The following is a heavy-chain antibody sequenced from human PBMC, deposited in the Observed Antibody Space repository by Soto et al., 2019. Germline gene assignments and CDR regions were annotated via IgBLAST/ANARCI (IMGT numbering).Heavy chain of an antibody. CDR3: ARDGKYCGGDCFLNWFDP. J-gene: IGHJ5*02. D-gene: IGHD2-21*02. CDR1: GGTFSSYA. V-gene: IGHV1-69*05. CDR2: IIPIFGTA. Sequence: AASVKVSCKASGGTFSSYAISWVRQAPGQGLEWMGGIIPIFGTANYAQKFQGRVTITTDKSTSTAYMELSSLRSEDTAVYYCARDGKYCGGDCFLNWFDPWGQGTLVTVSS.